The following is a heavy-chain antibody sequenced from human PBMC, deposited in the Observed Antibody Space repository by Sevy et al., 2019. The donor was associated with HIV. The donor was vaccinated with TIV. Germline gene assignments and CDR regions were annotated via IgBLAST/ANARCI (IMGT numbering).Heavy chain of an antibody. CDR1: GGSINSYY. CDR3: ARDGFSYGYLDY. V-gene: IGHV4-4*07. CDR2: VYSTGIT. Sequence: SETLSLTCTVSGGSINSYYWTWIRQPAGKGLEWIGRVYSTGITDYNLSLKSRVTMSVDTSKNQFSLNLSSVTAADTAVYYCARDGFSYGYLDYWGQGALVTVSS. J-gene: IGHJ4*02. D-gene: IGHD5-18*01.